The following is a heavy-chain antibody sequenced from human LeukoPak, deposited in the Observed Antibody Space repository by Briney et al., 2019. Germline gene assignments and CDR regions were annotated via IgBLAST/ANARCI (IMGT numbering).Heavy chain of an antibody. D-gene: IGHD3-16*02. V-gene: IGHV4-34*01. CDR2: INHSGST. CDR3: ARGLYNDHVWGSYRSNWFDP. J-gene: IGHJ5*02. Sequence: SETLSLTCAVYGGSFSGYYWSWIRQPPGKGLEWIGEINHSGSTNYNPSLKSRVTISVDTSKNQFSLKLSSVTAADTAVYYCARGLYNDHVWGSYRSNWFDPWGQGTLVTVSS. CDR1: GGSFSGYY.